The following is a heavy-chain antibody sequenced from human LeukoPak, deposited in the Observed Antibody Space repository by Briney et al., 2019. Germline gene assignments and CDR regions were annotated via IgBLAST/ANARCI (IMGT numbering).Heavy chain of an antibody. V-gene: IGHV4-39*01. CDR1: GGSISIRSYY. Sequence: SETLSLTCTVSGGSISIRSYYWAWIRQPPGKGLEWIGTIYYSGSTYHNPSLKSRVTLSVDTSRNQFSLRLSSVDAADTAVYYCAKAGVRYFDSSGLYAFDFWGQGTTVTVSS. CDR2: IYYSGST. J-gene: IGHJ3*01. CDR3: AKAGVRYFDSSGLYAFDF. D-gene: IGHD3-22*01.